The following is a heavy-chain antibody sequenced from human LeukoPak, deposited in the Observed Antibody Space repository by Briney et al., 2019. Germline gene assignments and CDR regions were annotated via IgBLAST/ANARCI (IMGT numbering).Heavy chain of an antibody. D-gene: IGHD6-19*01. Sequence: GGSLRLSCAASGFTFSSYSMNWVRQAPGKGLEWVSSISSSSSYIYYADSVKGRFTISRDNAKSSLYLQMNSLRAEDTAVYYCARGDSSGWYLDYYYYGMDVWGQGTTVTVSS. J-gene: IGHJ6*02. CDR1: GFTFSSYS. V-gene: IGHV3-21*01. CDR2: ISSSSSYI. CDR3: ARGDSSGWYLDYYYYGMDV.